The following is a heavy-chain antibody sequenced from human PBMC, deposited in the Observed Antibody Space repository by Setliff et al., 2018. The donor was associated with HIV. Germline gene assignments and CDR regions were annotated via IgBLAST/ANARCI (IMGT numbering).Heavy chain of an antibody. CDR2: ISSSSSYT. CDR3: ANMQWASNAWYSFDY. Sequence: GSLRLSCVASRFTFNDYWMSWVRQAPGKGLEWVSYISSSSSYTNYADSVKGRFTISRDNAKNSLYLQMNSLRAEDTAVYYCANMQWASNAWYSFDYWGQGALVTVSS. V-gene: IGHV3-11*03. J-gene: IGHJ4*02. CDR1: RFTFNDYW. D-gene: IGHD6-19*01.